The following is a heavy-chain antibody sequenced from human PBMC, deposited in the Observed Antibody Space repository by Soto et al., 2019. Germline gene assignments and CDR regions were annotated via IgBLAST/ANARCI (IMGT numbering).Heavy chain of an antibody. J-gene: IGHJ2*01. Sequence: QVQLVESGGGVVQPGRSLRLSCAASGFTFSSYGMHWVRQVPGKGLEWVAVIWYDGSNKYYADSVKGRFTISRDNSKNTLYLQMNSLRAEDTAVYYCARDYGLRWYFDLWGRGTLVTVSS. D-gene: IGHD3-10*01. V-gene: IGHV3-33*01. CDR3: ARDYGLRWYFDL. CDR2: IWYDGSNK. CDR1: GFTFSSYG.